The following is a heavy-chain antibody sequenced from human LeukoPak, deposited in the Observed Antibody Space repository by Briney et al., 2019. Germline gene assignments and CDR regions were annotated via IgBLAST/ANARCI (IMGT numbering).Heavy chain of an antibody. J-gene: IGHJ4*02. CDR2: ISGSDGST. CDR3: AKEAGAVADPAFDY. Sequence: GGSLRLSCAASGFTFSSYAMSWVRQAPGKGLEWVSAISGSDGSTYYAHSVKGRFTISRDNSKNTLYLQMDSLCAEDTAVYYCAKEAGAVADPAFDYWGQGTLVTVSS. V-gene: IGHV3-23*01. D-gene: IGHD6-19*01. CDR1: GFTFSSYA.